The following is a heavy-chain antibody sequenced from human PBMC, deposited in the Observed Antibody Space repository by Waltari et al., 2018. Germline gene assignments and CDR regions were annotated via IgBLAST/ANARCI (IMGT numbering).Heavy chain of an antibody. CDR3: ARGIRFLEWLLYRDGMDV. V-gene: IGHV4-34*01. CDR1: GGSFSGYY. Sequence: QVQLQQWGAGLLKPSETLSLTCAVYGGSFSGYYWSWIRQPPGKGLEWIGEINHSGSTNYNPSLKSRVTISVDTSKNQFSLKLSSVTAADTAVYYCARGIRFLEWLLYRDGMDVWGQGTTVTVSS. J-gene: IGHJ6*02. D-gene: IGHD3-3*01. CDR2: INHSGST.